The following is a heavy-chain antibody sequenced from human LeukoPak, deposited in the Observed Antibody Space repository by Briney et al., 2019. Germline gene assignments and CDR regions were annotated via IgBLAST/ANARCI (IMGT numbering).Heavy chain of an antibody. Sequence: GGSLRLSCTASGFTFSSYTMSWVRQAPEKGLKWVSTITTGGPNTYYADSVKGRFTVSRDDSKNTLYLQMNSLRAEDTAVYYCAKDGGLWVSAHWGDSWGRGTLVTVSS. CDR2: ITTGGPNT. V-gene: IGHV3-23*01. CDR3: AKDGGLWVSAHWGDS. CDR1: GFTFSSYT. J-gene: IGHJ4*02. D-gene: IGHD7-27*01.